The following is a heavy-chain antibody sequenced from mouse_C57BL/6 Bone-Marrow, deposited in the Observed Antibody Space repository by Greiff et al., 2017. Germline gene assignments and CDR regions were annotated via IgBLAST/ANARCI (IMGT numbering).Heavy chain of an antibody. CDR2: INPNNGGT. V-gene: IGHV1-18*01. J-gene: IGHJ1*03. Sequence: SGPELVKPGASVKIPCKASGYTFTDYNMDWVKQSHGKSLEWIGDINPNNGGTIYNQKFKGKATLTVDKSSSTAYMELRSLTSEDTAVYYCARIRFHPYWYFDVWGTGTTVTVSS. CDR3: ARIRFHPYWYFDV. CDR1: GYTFTDYN.